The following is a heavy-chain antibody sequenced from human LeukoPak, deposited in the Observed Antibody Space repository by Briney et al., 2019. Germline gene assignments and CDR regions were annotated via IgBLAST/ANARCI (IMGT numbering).Heavy chain of an antibody. CDR2: IYTSGST. V-gene: IGHV4-4*07. J-gene: IGHJ4*02. Sequence: PSETLSLTCTVSGGSISSYYWSWIRQPAGKGLEWIGRIYTSGSTNYNPSLKSRVTMSVDTSKNQFSLKLSSVTAADTAVYYCAITPYYGSGSHTHDYWGQGTLVTVSS. CDR3: AITPYYGSGSHTHDY. CDR1: GGSISSYY. D-gene: IGHD3-10*01.